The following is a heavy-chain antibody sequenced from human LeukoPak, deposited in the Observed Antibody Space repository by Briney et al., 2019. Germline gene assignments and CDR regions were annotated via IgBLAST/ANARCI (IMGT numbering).Heavy chain of an antibody. CDR3: ARSAVVTPIDYYMDV. D-gene: IGHD4-23*01. J-gene: IGHJ6*03. Sequence: GGSLRLSCAASGFTFSSYWMSRVRQAPGKGLEWVANIKQDGSEKYYVDSVKGRFTISRDNAKNSLYLQMNSLRAEDTAVYYCARSAVVTPIDYYMDVWGKGTTVTISS. CDR1: GFTFSSYW. CDR2: IKQDGSEK. V-gene: IGHV3-7*01.